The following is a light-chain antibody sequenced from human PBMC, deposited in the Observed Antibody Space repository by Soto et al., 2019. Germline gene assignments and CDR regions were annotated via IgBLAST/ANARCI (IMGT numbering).Light chain of an antibody. CDR3: QQFGGSSYT. V-gene: IGKV3-20*01. Sequence: EGVLTQSPGTVSLSPGERATLSCRASQSVSSSYLAWYQQKPGQAPRLLIYAASFRATGIPDRFSGSGSGTDFTLTISRLEPEDFAVYYCQQFGGSSYTFGQGTKLEIK. J-gene: IGKJ2*01. CDR2: AAS. CDR1: QSVSSSY.